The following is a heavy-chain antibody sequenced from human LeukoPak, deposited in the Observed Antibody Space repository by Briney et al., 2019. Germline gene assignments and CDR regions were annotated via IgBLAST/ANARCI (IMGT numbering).Heavy chain of an antibody. J-gene: IGHJ4*02. CDR2: IYSGGST. CDR3: ARSLYYYDSSGCSSSINPPSN. Sequence: PGGSLRLSCAASGFTVSSNYMSWVRQAPGKGLEWVSVIYSGGSTYYADSVKGRFTISRDYSKNTLYLHMNSLRAEDTAVYYCARSLYYYDSSGCSSSINPPSNGGQGPLVTVSS. D-gene: IGHD3-22*01. V-gene: IGHV3-66*02. CDR1: GFTVSSNY.